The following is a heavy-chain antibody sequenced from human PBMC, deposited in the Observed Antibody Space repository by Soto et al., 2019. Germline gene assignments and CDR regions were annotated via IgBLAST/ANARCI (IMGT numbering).Heavy chain of an antibody. CDR1: GGTFSSYT. CDR2: IIPILGIA. D-gene: IGHD6-19*01. Sequence: QVQLVQSGAEVKKPGSSVKVSCKASGGTFSSYTISWVRQAPGQGLEWMGRIIPILGIANYAQKFQGRVTSTADKSTSTAYMELRSLRSEDTAVYYCARVPVAGINFCDYWGQGSLVTASS. J-gene: IGHJ4*02. CDR3: ARVPVAGINFCDY. V-gene: IGHV1-69*02.